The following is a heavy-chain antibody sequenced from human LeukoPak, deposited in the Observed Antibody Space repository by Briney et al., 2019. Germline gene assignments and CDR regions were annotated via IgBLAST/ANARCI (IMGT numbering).Heavy chain of an antibody. V-gene: IGHV4-30-2*01. CDR2: IYHSGST. CDR1: GGSISSGGYY. J-gene: IGHJ5*02. CDR3: ARHRSGSSWFAP. D-gene: IGHD6-19*01. Sequence: SETLSLTCTVSGGSISSGGYYWSWIRQPPGKGLEWIGYIYHSGSTYYNPSLKSRVTISVDTSKSQFSLSLSSVTAADTAVYYCARHRSGSSWFAPWGQGTLVTVSS.